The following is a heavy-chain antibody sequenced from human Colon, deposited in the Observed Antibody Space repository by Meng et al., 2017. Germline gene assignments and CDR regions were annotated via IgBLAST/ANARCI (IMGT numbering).Heavy chain of an antibody. CDR1: GFTLSSYW. V-gene: IGHV3-74*03. CDR3: ARDQDGAGGTIDH. D-gene: IGHD2-2*01. CDR2: ISNDGGTT. Sequence: GESLKSSCVASGFTLSSYWMHWVRQAPGKGLVWVSRISNDGGTTMYADSVKDRFIISRDNAKNTLYLQINSLRAEDTDMYYCARDQDGAGGTIDHWGQGTLVTVSS. J-gene: IGHJ4*02.